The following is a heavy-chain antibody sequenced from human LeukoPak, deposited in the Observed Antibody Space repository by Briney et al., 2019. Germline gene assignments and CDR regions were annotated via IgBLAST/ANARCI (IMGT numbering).Heavy chain of an antibody. CDR3: TRGRSSPSRSYYYLSYGMYV. Sequence: GGSLRLSCTAAGFTFGDYAMRWVRQAPGKGLEWVGFIRSKAYGGTTEYAASVKGRFTISRDDSKSIAYLQMNSLKTEDTAVYYCTRGRSSPSRSYYYLSYGMYVWGQGTTVTVSS. D-gene: IGHD3-10*01. V-gene: IGHV3-49*04. CDR2: IRSKAYGGTT. J-gene: IGHJ6*01. CDR1: GFTFGDYA.